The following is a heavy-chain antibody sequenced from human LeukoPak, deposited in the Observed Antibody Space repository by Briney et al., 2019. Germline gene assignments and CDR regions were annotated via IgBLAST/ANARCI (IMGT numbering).Heavy chain of an antibody. CDR2: IKSKTDGGTT. V-gene: IGHV3-15*07. D-gene: IGHD6-13*01. CDR3: TRQQLVFDY. Sequence: PGGFLRLSCAASGFTFSSYAMHWVRQAPGKGLEWVGRIKSKTDGGTTDYAAPVKGRFTISRDDSKNTLYLQMNSLKTEDTAVYYCTRQQLVFDYWGQGTLVTVSS. CDR1: GFTFSSYA. J-gene: IGHJ4*02.